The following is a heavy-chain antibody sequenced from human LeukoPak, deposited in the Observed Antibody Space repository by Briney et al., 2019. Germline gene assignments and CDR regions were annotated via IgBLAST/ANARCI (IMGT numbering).Heavy chain of an antibody. J-gene: IGHJ6*04. CDR2: ISAYNGNT. CDR3: AREVTPRITGTTLDV. CDR1: GYTFTSYG. D-gene: IGHD1-20*01. Sequence: GASVKVSCKASGYTFTSYGISLVRQAPGQGLEWMGWISAYNGNTNYAQKLQGRVTMTTDTSTSTAYMELRSLRSDDTAVYYCAREVTPRITGTTLDVWGKGTTVTVSS. V-gene: IGHV1-18*01.